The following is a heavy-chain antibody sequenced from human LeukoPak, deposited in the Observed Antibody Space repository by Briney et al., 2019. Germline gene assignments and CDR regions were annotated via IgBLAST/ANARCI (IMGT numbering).Heavy chain of an antibody. J-gene: IGHJ4*02. CDR2: VSGGGVTT. V-gene: IGHV3-23*01. Sequence: GGSLRLSCAASGFTFSSYDMSWVRQAPGKGLEWVSTVSGGGVTTYYADSAKGRFTISRDNSKNTLYLQMNSLTAEDTAVYYCPKQSYASGWNPFDYWGQGILVTVSS. CDR1: GFTFSSYD. D-gene: IGHD6-19*01. CDR3: PKQSYASGWNPFDY.